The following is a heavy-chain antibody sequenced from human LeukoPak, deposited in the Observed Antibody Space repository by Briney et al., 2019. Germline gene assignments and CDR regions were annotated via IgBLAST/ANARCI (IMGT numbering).Heavy chain of an antibody. CDR1: GYTFTSYG. D-gene: IGHD3-22*01. V-gene: IGHV1-18*01. CDR2: ISAYNGNT. Sequence: ASVKVSCKASGYTFTSYGISWVQQARGQGLAWMGWISAYNGNTNYAQKLQGRVTMNTDTSTSTAYMELRSLRSDETAVYYCARGDFNYYDSSGYYYLYYWGQGTLVTVSS. J-gene: IGHJ4*02. CDR3: ARGDFNYYDSSGYYYLYY.